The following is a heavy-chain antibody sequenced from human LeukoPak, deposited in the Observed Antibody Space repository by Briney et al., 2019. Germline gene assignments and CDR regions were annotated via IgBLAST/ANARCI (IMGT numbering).Heavy chain of an antibody. CDR1: GGSISSYY. CDR3: ASDSSGYYSPPFFDY. CDR2: IYYSGST. D-gene: IGHD3-22*01. Sequence: SETLSLTCTVSGGSISSYYWGWIRQPPGKGLEWIGYIYYSGSTNYNPSLRSRVTISVDTSKNQFSLKLSSVTAADTAVYYCASDSSGYYSPPFFDYWGQGTLVTVSS. V-gene: IGHV4-59*01. J-gene: IGHJ4*02.